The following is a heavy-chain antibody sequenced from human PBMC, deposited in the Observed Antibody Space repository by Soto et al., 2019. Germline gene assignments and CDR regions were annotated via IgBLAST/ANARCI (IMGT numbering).Heavy chain of an antibody. Sequence: DSVKVSCKASGYTFTIYAMHWVRQAPGQRLEWMGWINAGNGNTKYSQKFQGRVTITRDTSASTAYMELSSLRSEDTAVYYCAVVLSSGYAPCRIAIRGQRTTLPISS. CDR3: AVVLSSGYAPCRIAI. CDR2: INAGNGNT. J-gene: IGHJ6*02. CDR1: GYTFTIYA. V-gene: IGHV1-3*01. D-gene: IGHD3-22*01.